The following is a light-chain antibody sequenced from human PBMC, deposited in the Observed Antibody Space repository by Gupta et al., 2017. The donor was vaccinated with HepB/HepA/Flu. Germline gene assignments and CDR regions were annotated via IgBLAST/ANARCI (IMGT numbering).Light chain of an antibody. CDR3: QAWGRV. CDR2: QDS. V-gene: IGLV3-1*01. J-gene: IGLJ2*01. Sequence: SYELTQLPSLSVSPGPTASITCSGDKLGDKFACWYQQKPGQSPVRVIYQDSKRPSGIPERFSGSNSGNTATLTISGTQAMDEADYYCQAWGRVFGGGTKLTVL. CDR1: KLGDKF.